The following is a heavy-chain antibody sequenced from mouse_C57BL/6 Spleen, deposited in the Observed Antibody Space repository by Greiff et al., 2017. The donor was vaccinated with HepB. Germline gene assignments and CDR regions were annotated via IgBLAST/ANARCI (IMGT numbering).Heavy chain of an antibody. J-gene: IGHJ4*01. CDR2: IDPSDSYT. CDR3: ARYYSNPRAMDY. D-gene: IGHD2-5*01. V-gene: IGHV1-69*01. Sequence: QVQLQQSGAELVMPGASVKLSCKASGYTFTSYWMHWVKQRPGQGLEWIGEIDPSDSYTNYNQKFKGKSTLTVDKSSSTAYMQLSSLTSEDSAVYYCARYYSNPRAMDYWGQGTSVTVSS. CDR1: GYTFTSYW.